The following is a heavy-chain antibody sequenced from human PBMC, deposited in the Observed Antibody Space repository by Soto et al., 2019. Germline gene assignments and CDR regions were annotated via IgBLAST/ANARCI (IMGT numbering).Heavy chain of an antibody. V-gene: IGHV5-10-1*01. CDR3: ARWGSWSPGDAFDI. D-gene: IGHD6-13*01. CDR1: GYIVTSYW. Sequence: XGSLKISVTGPGYIVTSYWISWVRQLPGKGLEWMGRIDPSDSYTNYSPSFQGHVTISADKSISTAYLQWSSLKASDTAMHYCARWGSWSPGDAFDIWAQGTMVTVSS. CDR2: IDPSDSYT. J-gene: IGHJ3*02.